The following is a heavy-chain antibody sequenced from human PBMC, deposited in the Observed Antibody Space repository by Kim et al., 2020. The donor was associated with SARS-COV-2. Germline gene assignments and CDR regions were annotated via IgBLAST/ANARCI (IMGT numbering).Heavy chain of an antibody. J-gene: IGHJ4*02. CDR2: K. Sequence: KDKGDSAKARLTTSRDTSKQTLYLQMNSLRADDTAVYYGAKGRDGYPIDYWGQGTLVTVSS. V-gene: IGHV3-33*06. D-gene: IGHD5-12*01. CDR3: AKGRDGYPIDY.